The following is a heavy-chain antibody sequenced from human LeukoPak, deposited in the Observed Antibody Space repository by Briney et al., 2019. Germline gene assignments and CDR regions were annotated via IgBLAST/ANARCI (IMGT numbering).Heavy chain of an antibody. J-gene: IGHJ4*02. D-gene: IGHD3-22*01. CDR3: AKPLYYYDSSGTFDY. CDR2: IRYDGSNK. CDR1: GFTFSNYG. Sequence: GGSLRLSCAASGFTFSNYGMHWVRQAPGKGLEWVAFIRYDGSNKYYADSVKGRFTISRDNSKNTLYLQMNSLRAEDTAVYYCAKPLYYYDSSGTFDYWGQGTLVTVSS. V-gene: IGHV3-30*02.